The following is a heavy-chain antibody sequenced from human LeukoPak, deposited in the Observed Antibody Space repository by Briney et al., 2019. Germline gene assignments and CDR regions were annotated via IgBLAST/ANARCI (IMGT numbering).Heavy chain of an antibody. CDR3: AKDLGVTIRLKGLDY. CDR1: GFTFDDYA. CDR2: ISWNSGSI. J-gene: IGHJ4*02. D-gene: IGHD3-16*01. Sequence: GRSLRLSCAASGFTFDDYAMHWVRQAPGKGLEWVSGISWNSGSIGYADSVKGRFTISRDNAKNSLYLQMNSLRAEDTALYYCAKDLGVTIRLKGLDYRGQGTLVTVSS. V-gene: IGHV3-9*01.